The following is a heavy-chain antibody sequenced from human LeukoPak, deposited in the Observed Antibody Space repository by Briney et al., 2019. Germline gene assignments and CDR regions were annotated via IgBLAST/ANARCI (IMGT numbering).Heavy chain of an antibody. CDR1: GFTVSSNY. CDR2: ISSNGGST. CDR3: VKSRSGWYFFDY. V-gene: IGHV3-64D*06. Sequence: GGSLRLSCAASGFTVSSNYMSWVRQAPGKGLEYVSAISSNGGSTYYADSVKGRFTISRDNSKNTLYLQMSSLRAEDTAVYYCVKSRSGWYFFDYWGQGTLVTVSS. D-gene: IGHD6-19*01. J-gene: IGHJ4*02.